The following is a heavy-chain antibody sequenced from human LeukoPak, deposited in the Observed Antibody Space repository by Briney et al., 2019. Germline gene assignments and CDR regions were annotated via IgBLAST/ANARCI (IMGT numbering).Heavy chain of an antibody. Sequence: SVKVSCKASGGTFSSYAVSWVRQAPGQGLEWMGRIIPILGIANYAQKFQGRVTITADKSTSTAYMELSSLRSEDTAVYYCARDLGGYNYYYYGMDVWGQGTTVTVSS. CDR3: ARDLGGYNYYYYGMDV. CDR1: GGTFSSYA. D-gene: IGHD3-22*01. V-gene: IGHV1-69*04. J-gene: IGHJ6*02. CDR2: IIPILGIA.